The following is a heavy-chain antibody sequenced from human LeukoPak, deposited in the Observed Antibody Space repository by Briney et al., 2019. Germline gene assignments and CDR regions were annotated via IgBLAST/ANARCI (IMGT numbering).Heavy chain of an antibody. CDR3: ARHYYDSSGYHYYYYMDV. V-gene: IGHV3-53*01. CDR1: GFTVSSNY. J-gene: IGHJ6*03. Sequence: GGSLRLSCAASGFTVSSNYMSWVRQAPGKGLEWVSVIYSGGSTYYADSVKGRFTISRDNSKNTLYLQRNSLRAEDTAVYYCARHYYDSSGYHYYYYMDVWGKGTTVTVSS. CDR2: IYSGGST. D-gene: IGHD3-22*01.